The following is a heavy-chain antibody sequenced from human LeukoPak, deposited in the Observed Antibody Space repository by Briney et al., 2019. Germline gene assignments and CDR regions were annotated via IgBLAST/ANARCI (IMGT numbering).Heavy chain of an antibody. D-gene: IGHD6-13*01. J-gene: IGHJ4*02. CDR3: SRGGAAAGTSFDY. V-gene: IGHV6-1*01. CDR2: TYYRSKWYN. CDR1: GDSVSSNNAA. Sequence: SQTLSLTCAISGDSVSSNNAAWNWIRQSPSRGLEWLGRTYYRSKWYNDYAVSVKSRITINADTSKNQFSLQLNSVTPEDTAVDFCSRGGAAAGTSFDYWGQGTLGTGSS.